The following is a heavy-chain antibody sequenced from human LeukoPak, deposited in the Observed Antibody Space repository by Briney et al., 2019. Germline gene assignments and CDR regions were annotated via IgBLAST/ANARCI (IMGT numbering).Heavy chain of an antibody. CDR2: INPGGGST. J-gene: IGHJ4*02. CDR1: GFTFSCYA. Sequence: PGGCLRLSCAASGFTFSCYAMSWVRQAPGKGLEWVSAINPGGGSTYYADSVKGRFTISRDNSKNTLYLQMNSLRAEDTAVYYCAKAGGNSFFDYWGQGTLVTVSS. V-gene: IGHV3-23*01. CDR3: AKAGGNSFFDY. D-gene: IGHD1-7*01.